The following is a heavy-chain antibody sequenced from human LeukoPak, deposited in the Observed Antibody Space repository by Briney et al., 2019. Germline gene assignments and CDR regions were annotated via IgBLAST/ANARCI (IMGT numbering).Heavy chain of an antibody. J-gene: IGHJ4*02. D-gene: IGHD3-9*01. CDR2: ISGSGGST. CDR3: AKGHRYFDRLSLYFDY. V-gene: IGHV3-23*01. CDR1: GFTFSSYA. Sequence: GGSLRLSCAASGFTFSSYAMSWVRQAPGKGLEWVSAISGSGGSTYYADSVKGRFTISRDNSKNTLYLQMNSLRAEDTAVYYCAKGHRYFDRLSLYFDYWGQGTLVTVSS.